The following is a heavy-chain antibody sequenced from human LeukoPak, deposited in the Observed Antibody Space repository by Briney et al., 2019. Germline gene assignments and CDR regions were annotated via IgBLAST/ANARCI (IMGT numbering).Heavy chain of an antibody. Sequence: GGSLRLSCAASGFTFSSYSMNWVRQAPGKGLEWVSSITRSNYIYYADSVKGRFTISRDNSKNTLHLQMNSLRAEDTAAYYCAKFAQRYCSGGSCHPFDYWGQGTLVTVSS. D-gene: IGHD2-15*01. V-gene: IGHV3-21*04. J-gene: IGHJ4*02. CDR1: GFTFSSYS. CDR3: AKFAQRYCSGGSCHPFDY. CDR2: ITRSNYI.